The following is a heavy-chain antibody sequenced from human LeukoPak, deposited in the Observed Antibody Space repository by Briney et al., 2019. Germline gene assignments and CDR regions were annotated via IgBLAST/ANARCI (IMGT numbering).Heavy chain of an antibody. CDR2: IWYDGSDK. CDR1: GFTFSSFG. Sequence: GGSLRLSCAASGFTFSSFGMHWVRQAPGKGLEWVAIIWYDGSDKYCADSVKGRFTVSRDNSKNTLHLQVNSLRAEDTAVYYCARDRGTTSSAGYYFDTWGQGALVTVSS. V-gene: IGHV3-33*01. CDR3: ARDRGTTSSAGYYFDT. D-gene: IGHD6-6*01. J-gene: IGHJ4*02.